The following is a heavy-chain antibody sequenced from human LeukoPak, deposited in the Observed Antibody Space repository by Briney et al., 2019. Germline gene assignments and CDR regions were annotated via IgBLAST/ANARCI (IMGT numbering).Heavy chain of an antibody. CDR2: ISYDGSNK. CDR3: ARGDSFDLEVFDY. V-gene: IGHV3-30-3*01. J-gene: IGHJ4*02. CDR1: GFTFSSYA. Sequence: PGRSLRLSCAASGFTFSSYAMHRVRQAPGKGLEWVAVISYDGSNKYYADSVKGRFTISRDNSKNTLYLQMNSLRAEDTAVYYCARGDSFDLEVFDYWGQGTLVTVSS. D-gene: IGHD1-1*01.